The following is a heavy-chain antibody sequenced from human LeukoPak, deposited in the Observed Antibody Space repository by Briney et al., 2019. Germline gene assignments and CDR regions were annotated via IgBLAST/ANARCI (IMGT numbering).Heavy chain of an antibody. CDR1: GYTFTSYG. Sequence: ASVKVSCKASGYTFTSYGISWVRQAPGQGLEWMGWISAYNGNTNYAQKLQGRVTMTTDTSTSTAYMELRSLRSDDTAVYYCARDLRSSWRGVYYYYMDVWGKGTTVTVSS. V-gene: IGHV1-18*01. CDR2: ISAYNGNT. J-gene: IGHJ6*03. CDR3: ARDLRSSWRGVYYYYMDV. D-gene: IGHD6-13*01.